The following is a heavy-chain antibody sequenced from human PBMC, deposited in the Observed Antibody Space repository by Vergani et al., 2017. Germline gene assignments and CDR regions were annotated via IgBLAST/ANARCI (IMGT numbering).Heavy chain of an antibody. CDR1: GYTFTSYG. CDR3: ARDGDYTPYYYYYGMDV. J-gene: IGHJ6*02. Sequence: QAQLVQSGAEVKKPGASVRVSCKASGYTFTSYGISWVRQAPGQGLEWMGWISAYNGNTNYAQKLQGRVTMTTDTSTSTAYMELRSLRSDDTAVYYCARDGDYTPYYYYYGMDVWGQGTTVTVSS. CDR2: ISAYNGNT. D-gene: IGHD4-17*01. V-gene: IGHV1-18*01.